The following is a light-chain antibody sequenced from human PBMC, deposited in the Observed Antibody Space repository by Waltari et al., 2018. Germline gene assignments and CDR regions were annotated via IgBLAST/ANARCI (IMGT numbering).Light chain of an antibody. CDR3: AAWDDSLNAVV. V-gene: IGLV1-44*01. Sequence: QSVVTPPPSASGTPGQWVTISCSGRSSNIGSNTVNWDQQLPGTAPKLLVYSDNHRPSGVPDRFSGSKSGTSASLAISGLQSEDEAGCYCAAWDDSLNAVVFGGGTKLTVL. CDR2: SDN. J-gene: IGLJ3*02. CDR1: SSNIGSNT.